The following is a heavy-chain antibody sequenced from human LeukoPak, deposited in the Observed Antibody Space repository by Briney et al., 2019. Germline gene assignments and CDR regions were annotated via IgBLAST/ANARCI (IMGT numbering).Heavy chain of an antibody. CDR1: GGSFSGYY. CDR3: SRLRCDNCYPSWLDP. V-gene: IGHV4-34*01. CDR2: INHSGST. Sequence: SETLSLTCAVYGGSFSGYYWSWIRQPPGKGLEWIGEINHSGSTNYNPSLKRRVTIPVETSKNQFSLKLSSVTAADTAVYYCSRLRCDNCYPSWLDPWGQGTLVTVSS. J-gene: IGHJ5*02. D-gene: IGHD2-15*01.